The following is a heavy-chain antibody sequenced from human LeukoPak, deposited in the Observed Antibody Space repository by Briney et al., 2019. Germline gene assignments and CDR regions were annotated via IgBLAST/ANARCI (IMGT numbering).Heavy chain of an antibody. CDR3: ANLPAWYDSSGYEAFDI. CDR1: GFTFGDYA. V-gene: IGHV3-49*03. D-gene: IGHD3-22*01. Sequence: GGSLRLSCTASGFTFGDYAMSWFRQAPGKGLEWVGFIRSKAYGGTTEYAASVKGRFTISRDDSKSIAYLQMNSLKTEDTAVYYCANLPAWYDSSGYEAFDIWGQGTMVTVSS. J-gene: IGHJ3*02. CDR2: IRSKAYGGTT.